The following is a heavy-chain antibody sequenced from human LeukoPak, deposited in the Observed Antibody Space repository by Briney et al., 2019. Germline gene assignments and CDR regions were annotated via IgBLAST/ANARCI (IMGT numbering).Heavy chain of an antibody. Sequence: PGGSLRLSCAASEFTVSSNYMSWVRQAPGKGLEWVSVIYSGGSTYYADSVKGRFTISRDNSKNTLYLQMNSLRAEDTAVYYCARERSSGLFDYWGQGTLVTVSS. J-gene: IGHJ4*02. V-gene: IGHV3-53*01. CDR2: IYSGGST. CDR3: ARERSSGLFDY. CDR1: EFTVSSNY. D-gene: IGHD3-22*01.